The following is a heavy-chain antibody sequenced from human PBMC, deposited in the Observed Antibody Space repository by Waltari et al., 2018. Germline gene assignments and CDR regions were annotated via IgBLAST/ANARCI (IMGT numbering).Heavy chain of an antibody. Sequence: QVQLVESGGGVVQPGRSLRLSCAASGFTFSSHAMHWVRQAPGKGLEWVAVISSDGNNKYYGDSVKGRFTMSRDNSKNTLFLQMNSLRADDTAVYFCARGGIGVGVAYFDNWGQGTLVTVSS. CDR1: GFTFSSHA. CDR3: ARGGIGVGVAYFDN. J-gene: IGHJ4*02. CDR2: ISSDGNNK. D-gene: IGHD2-15*01. V-gene: IGHV3-30*01.